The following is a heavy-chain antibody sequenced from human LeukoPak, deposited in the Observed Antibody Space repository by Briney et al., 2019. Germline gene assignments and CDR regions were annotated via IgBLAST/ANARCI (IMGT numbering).Heavy chain of an antibody. CDR3: AREHIVATNLGYYYYYMDV. V-gene: IGHV1-46*01. CDR1: RYTFTSYY. Sequence: ASLKDSSKASRYTFTSYYMHSVPQTPGQGLECMGIINPTGVSTSYAQKFQGRVTMTRDTSTSTVYMELSSLRSEDTVVYYCAREHIVATNLGYYYYYMDVWGKGTTVTISS. CDR2: INPTGVST. D-gene: IGHD5-12*01. J-gene: IGHJ6*03.